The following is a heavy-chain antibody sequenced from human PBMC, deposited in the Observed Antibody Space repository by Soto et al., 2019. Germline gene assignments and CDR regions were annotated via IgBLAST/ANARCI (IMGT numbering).Heavy chain of an antibody. CDR2: ISGSGAGT. CDR3: AKVQARQLGPFDY. CDR1: GITFTNYA. Sequence: GGSLRLSCAASGITFTNYAMTWVRQAPGKGLEWVSGISGSGAGTYYADSVKGRFTISRDNSKNTLYLQMNSLRAEDTAVYYCAKVQARQLGPFDYWGQGTLVTVSS. V-gene: IGHV3-23*01. D-gene: IGHD6-6*01. J-gene: IGHJ4*02.